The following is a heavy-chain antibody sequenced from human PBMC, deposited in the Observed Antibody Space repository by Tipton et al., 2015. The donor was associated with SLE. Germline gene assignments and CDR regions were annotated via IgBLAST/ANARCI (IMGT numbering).Heavy chain of an antibody. CDR2: ISGSDGST. CDR3: AKSGPIRYYGSGRIYYYGMDV. J-gene: IGHJ6*02. Sequence: SLRLSCAASGFTFDDYTMRWVRQAPGKGLEWVSAISGSDGSTYYADSVKGRFTISRDNSKNTLYLQMNSLRAEDTAVYYCAKSGPIRYYGSGRIYYYGMDVWGQGTTVTVSS. V-gene: IGHV3-23*01. CDR1: GFTFDDYT. D-gene: IGHD3-10*01.